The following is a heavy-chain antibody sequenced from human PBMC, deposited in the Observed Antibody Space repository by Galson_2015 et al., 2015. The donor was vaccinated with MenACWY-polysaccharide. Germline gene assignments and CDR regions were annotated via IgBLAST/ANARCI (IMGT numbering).Heavy chain of an antibody. CDR2: ISGSGGST. J-gene: IGHJ6*02. V-gene: IGHV3-23*01. CDR3: AKVLFSSSSVHYYYGMDV. CDR1: GFTFSSYA. Sequence: SLRLSCAASGFTFSSYAMSWVRQAPGKGLEWVSAISGSGGSTYYADSVKGRFTISRDNSKNTLYLQMNSLRAEDTAVYYCAKVLFSSSSVHYYYGMDVWGQGTTVTVSS. D-gene: IGHD6-6*01.